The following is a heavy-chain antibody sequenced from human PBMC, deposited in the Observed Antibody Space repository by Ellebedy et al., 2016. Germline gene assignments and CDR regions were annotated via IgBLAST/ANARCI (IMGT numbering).Heavy chain of an antibody. CDR1: GFTFTSSA. J-gene: IGHJ5*02. CDR2: IVVGSGNT. CDR3: AADRAYGDYPNWFDP. Sequence: SVKVSCXASGFTFTSSAMQWVRQARGQRLEWIGWIVVGSGNTNYAQKFQERVTITRDMSTSTAYMELSSLRSEDTAVYYCAADRAYGDYPNWFDPWGQGTLVTVSS. V-gene: IGHV1-58*02. D-gene: IGHD4-17*01.